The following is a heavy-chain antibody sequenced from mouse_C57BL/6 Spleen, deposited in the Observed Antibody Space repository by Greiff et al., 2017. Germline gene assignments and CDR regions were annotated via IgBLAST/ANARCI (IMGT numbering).Heavy chain of an antibody. J-gene: IGHJ1*03. CDR3: ARDHGNWYFDV. Sequence: EVMLVESEGGLVQPGSSMKLSCTASGFTFSDYYMAWVRQVPEKGLEWVANINYDGSSTYYLDSLKSRFIISRDNSKNILYLQMSSLKAEDTATYYCARDHGNWYFDVWGTGTTVTVSS. CDR2: INYDGSST. CDR1: GFTFSDYY. V-gene: IGHV5-16*01.